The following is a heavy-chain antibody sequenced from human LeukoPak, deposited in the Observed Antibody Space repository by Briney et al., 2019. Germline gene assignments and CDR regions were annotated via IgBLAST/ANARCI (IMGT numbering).Heavy chain of an antibody. CDR3: ARGRLPAAYLL. Sequence: GGSLRLSCAASAFTFSSYWMSWARQAPGKGLEWVAHIKQDGTEKYYVDSVKGRFTISRDNAKNSLYLQMNSLRVEDTAVYYCARGRLPAAYLLWGQGTLVTVSS. CDR2: IKQDGTEK. D-gene: IGHD2-2*01. CDR1: AFTFSSYW. V-gene: IGHV3-7*01. J-gene: IGHJ4*02.